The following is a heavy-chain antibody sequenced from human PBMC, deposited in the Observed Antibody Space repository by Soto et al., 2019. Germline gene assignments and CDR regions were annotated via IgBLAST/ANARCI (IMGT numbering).Heavy chain of an antibody. J-gene: IGHJ4*02. CDR3: AHRHRASGGLFDY. Sequence: QITLKESGPTLVKPTQTLTLTCTFSGFSLDTSGVAVGWIRQPPGKGLEWLSVIYWDDDKRSSPSLRSRLTSPKDTSKNQVVLKMTNMDPADTATYYCAHRHRASGGLFDYWGQGTLVTVSS. CDR1: GFSLDTSGVA. D-gene: IGHD3-10*01. CDR2: IYWDDDK. V-gene: IGHV2-5*02.